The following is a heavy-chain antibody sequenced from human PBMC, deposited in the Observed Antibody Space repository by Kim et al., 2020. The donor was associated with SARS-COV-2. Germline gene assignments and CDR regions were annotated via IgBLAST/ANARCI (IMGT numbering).Heavy chain of an antibody. CDR3: ARDVWFGGLGFDY. CDR2: IYYSGST. CDR1: GGSISSSSYY. V-gene: IGHV4-39*07. J-gene: IGHJ4*02. D-gene: IGHD3-10*01. Sequence: SETLSLTCTVSGGSISSSSYYWGWIRQPPGKGLEWIGSIYYSGSTYYNPSLKSRVTISVDTSKNQFSLKLSSVTAADTAVYYCARDVWFGGLGFDYWGQGTLVTVSS.